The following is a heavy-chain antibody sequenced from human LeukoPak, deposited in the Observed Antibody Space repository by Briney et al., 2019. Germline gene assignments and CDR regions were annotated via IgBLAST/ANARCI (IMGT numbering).Heavy chain of an antibody. CDR1: GYTFTSYD. D-gene: IGHD3-16*01. J-gene: IGHJ6*03. CDR3: ARRGSPSYYYYYMDV. V-gene: IGHV1-8*03. CDR2: MNPNSGNT. Sequence: ASVKVSCKASGYTFTSYDINWVRQATGQGLEWMGWMNPNSGNTGYAQKFQGRVTITRNTSISTAYVELSSLRSEDTAVYYCARRGSPSYYYYYMDVWGKGTTVTVSS.